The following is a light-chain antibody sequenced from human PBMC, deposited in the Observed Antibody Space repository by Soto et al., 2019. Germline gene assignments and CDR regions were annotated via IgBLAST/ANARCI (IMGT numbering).Light chain of an antibody. CDR2: DAS. V-gene: IGKV3-11*01. CDR1: QSVSSY. J-gene: IGKJ4*01. Sequence: EIVLTQSPATLSLSPGNRATLSCRASQSVSSYLAWYQQKPGQAPRLLIYDASNRATGIPARLSGSGSGTDFTLTITSLEPDDFALYYCQQRSNWPSTFGGGTKVEIK. CDR3: QQRSNWPST.